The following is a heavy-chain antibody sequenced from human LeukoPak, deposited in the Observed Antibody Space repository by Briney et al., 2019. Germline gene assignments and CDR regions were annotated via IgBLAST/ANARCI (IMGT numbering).Heavy chain of an antibody. CDR3: ARGGTRYYYDSSGYYKSNWFDP. CDR1: GGSVSSGSYY. J-gene: IGHJ5*02. D-gene: IGHD3-22*01. CDR2: IYYSGST. Sequence: PSETLSLTCTVSGGSVSSGSYYWSGIRQPPGKGLGCIGYIYYSGSTNYNPSLKRRVTISVDTSKNQFSLKLSSVTAADTAVYYCARGGTRYYYDSSGYYKSNWFDPWGQGTLVTVSS. V-gene: IGHV4-61*01.